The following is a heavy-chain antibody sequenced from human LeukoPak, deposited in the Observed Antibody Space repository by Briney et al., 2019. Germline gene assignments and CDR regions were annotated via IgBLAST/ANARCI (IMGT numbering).Heavy chain of an antibody. J-gene: IGHJ4*02. CDR3: SRGVIVGAAYFDY. CDR1: GFTFGDHG. Sequence: GGSLRLSCTTSGFTFGDHGVSWFRQAPGKGPEWISFIKTKTYGGTAEYAASVKGRFTISRDDSTGIAYLQMDSLKPEDTAVYYCSRGVIVGAAYFDYWGQGTLVTVSS. D-gene: IGHD1-26*01. CDR2: IKTKTYGGTA. V-gene: IGHV3-49*03.